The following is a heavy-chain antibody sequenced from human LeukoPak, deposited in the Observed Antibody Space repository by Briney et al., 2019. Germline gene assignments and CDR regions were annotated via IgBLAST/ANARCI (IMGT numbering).Heavy chain of an antibody. CDR2: IYSSGST. J-gene: IGHJ5*02. CDR3: ARDISGGYNWFDP. D-gene: IGHD1-20*01. CDR1: GYFITSGYY. V-gene: IGHV4-38-2*02. Sequence: SETLSLTCTVSGYFITSGYYWGWIRQPPGKRLEWIGSIYSSGSTNYNPSLKSRVTMSVDTSKNQFSLKLNSVTAADTAVCYCARDISGGYNWFDPWGQGTLVTVSS.